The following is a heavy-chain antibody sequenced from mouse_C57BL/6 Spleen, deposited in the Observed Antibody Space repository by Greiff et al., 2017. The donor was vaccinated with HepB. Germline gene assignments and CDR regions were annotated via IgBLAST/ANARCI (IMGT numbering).Heavy chain of an antibody. CDR1: GFTFSDYG. CDR2: ISSGSSTI. Sequence: EVKVVESGGGLVKPGGSLKLSCAASGFTFSDYGMHWVRQAPEKGLEWVAYISSGSSTIHYADTVKGRFTISRDNAKNTLFLQMTSLRSEDTAMYYCARARVLYAMDYWGQGTSVTVSS. CDR3: ARARVLYAMDY. V-gene: IGHV5-17*01. J-gene: IGHJ4*01.